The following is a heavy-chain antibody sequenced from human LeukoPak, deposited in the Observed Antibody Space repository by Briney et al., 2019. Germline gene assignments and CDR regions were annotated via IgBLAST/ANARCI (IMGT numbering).Heavy chain of an antibody. V-gene: IGHV3-20*04. J-gene: IGHJ3*02. CDR1: GFTFDDYG. CDR2: INWNGGST. CDR3: ARARIAAAGYDAFDI. Sequence: GGSLRLSCAASGFTFDDYGMSWVRQAPGKGLGWVSGINWNGGSTGYADSVKGRFTISRDNAKNSLYLQMNSLRAEDTALYYCARARIAAAGYDAFDIWGQGTMVTVSS. D-gene: IGHD6-13*01.